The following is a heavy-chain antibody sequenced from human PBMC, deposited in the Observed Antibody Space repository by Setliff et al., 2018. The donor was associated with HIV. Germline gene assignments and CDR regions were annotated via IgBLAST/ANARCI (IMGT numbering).Heavy chain of an antibody. J-gene: IGHJ4*02. Sequence: GGSLRLSCSASGFLFNRYSLNWVRQVPGRGPEWVASISNSSRYYWVKARYGDSVRGRFTISGDYAKNSVYLQMNSLRAEDTAVYYCAKFFGGYGDYMGFDYWGQGTLVTVSS. CDR1: GFLFNRYS. CDR3: AKFFGGYGDYMGFDY. CDR2: ISNSSRYY. D-gene: IGHD4-17*01. V-gene: IGHV3-21*04.